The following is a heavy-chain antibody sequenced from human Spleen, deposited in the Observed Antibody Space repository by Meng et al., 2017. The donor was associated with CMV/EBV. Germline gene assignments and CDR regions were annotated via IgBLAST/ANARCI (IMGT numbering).Heavy chain of an antibody. J-gene: IGHJ4*02. CDR2: IKQDGSEK. CDR3: AREGVVVPAASSPIYNYRKYYFDY. Sequence: MRWVRQAPGKGVEWVANIKQDGSEKNYVGSVKGRFTISRDNAKNSLYLQMNRLRAEDTAVYYCAREGVVVPAASSPIYNYRKYYFDYWGQGTLVTV. V-gene: IGHV3-7*01. D-gene: IGHD2-2*01.